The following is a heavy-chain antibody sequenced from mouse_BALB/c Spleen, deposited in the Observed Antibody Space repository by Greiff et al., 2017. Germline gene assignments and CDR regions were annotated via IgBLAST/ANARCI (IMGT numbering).Heavy chain of an antibody. CDR3: ARYYRYDGYYAMDY. D-gene: IGHD2-14*01. Sequence: EVQLQQSGPELVKPGASVKMSCKASGYTFTSYVMHWVKQKPGQGLEWIGYINPYNDGTKYNEKFKGKATLTSDKSSSTAYMELSSLTSEDSAVYYCARYYRYDGYYAMDYWGQGTSVTVSS. J-gene: IGHJ4*01. V-gene: IGHV1-14*01. CDR2: INPYNDGT. CDR1: GYTFTSYV.